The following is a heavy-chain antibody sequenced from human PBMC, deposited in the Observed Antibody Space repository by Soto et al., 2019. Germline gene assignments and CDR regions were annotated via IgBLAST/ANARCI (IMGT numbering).Heavy chain of an antibody. J-gene: IGHJ5*02. CDR2: ISLYSDGT. D-gene: IGHD2-2*01. CDR1: GYTFSNYG. V-gene: IGHV1-18*01. CDR3: ARVVPGAEAWFGP. Sequence: ASVKVSCKTSGYTFSNYGITWVRQAPGQPLEWLGWISLYSDGTNYAQKFQGRVSMTTDTSTTTAYKELRSLRSDDTAVYYCARVVPGAEAWFGPWGQGTLVTVS.